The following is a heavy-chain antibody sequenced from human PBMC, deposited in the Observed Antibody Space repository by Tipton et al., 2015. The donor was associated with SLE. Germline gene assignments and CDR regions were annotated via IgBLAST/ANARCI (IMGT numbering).Heavy chain of an antibody. Sequence: VKVSCKASGGTFSSYAISWVRQAPGQGLEWMGGIIPIFGTANYAQKFQGRVTITTDESTSAAYMELSSLRSEDTAVYYCARGVKQLVRTEYFQHWGQGTLVTVSS. CDR3: ARGVKQLVRTEYFQH. CDR1: GGTFSSYA. D-gene: IGHD6-6*01. J-gene: IGHJ1*01. CDR2: IIPIFGTA. V-gene: IGHV1-69*05.